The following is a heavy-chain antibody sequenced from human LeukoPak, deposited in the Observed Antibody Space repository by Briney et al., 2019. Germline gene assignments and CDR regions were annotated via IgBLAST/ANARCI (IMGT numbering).Heavy chain of an antibody. CDR2: IYYSGST. V-gene: IGHV4-39*01. CDR1: GVSIRSSNYS. J-gene: IGHJ4*02. D-gene: IGHD2-21*02. Sequence: SGTLSLTCTVSGVSIRSSNYSWGWIRQPPGKGLEWIGSIYYSGSTYNNPSLKSRVTTSVDTSKNQFSLKLSSVTAADTAVYYCAGGRGVTATDYWGQGTLVTVSS. CDR3: AGGRGVTATDY.